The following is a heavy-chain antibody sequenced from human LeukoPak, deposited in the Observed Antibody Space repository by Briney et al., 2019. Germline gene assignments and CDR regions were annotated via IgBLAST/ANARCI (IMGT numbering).Heavy chain of an antibody. CDR2: ISSNGGST. CDR3: ARGGRELFDY. D-gene: IGHD1-26*01. J-gene: IGHJ4*02. V-gene: IGHV3-64*01. CDR1: GFTFSSYA. Sequence: GGSLRLSCAASGFTFSSYAMHWVRQAPGKGLEYVSAISSNGGSTYYANSVKGRFTISRDNSKNTLYLQMGSLRAEDMAVYYCARGGRELFDYWGQGTLVTVSS.